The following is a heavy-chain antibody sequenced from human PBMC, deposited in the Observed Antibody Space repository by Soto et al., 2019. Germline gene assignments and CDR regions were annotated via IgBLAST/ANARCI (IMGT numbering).Heavy chain of an antibody. CDR3: ARDGDQPYYGMDV. CDR1: GGTFSSYA. CDR2: IIPIFGTA. D-gene: IGHD2-2*01. V-gene: IGHV1-69*13. J-gene: IGHJ6*02. Sequence: GASVKVSCKASGGTFSSYAISWVRQAPGQGLEWMGGIIPIFGTANYAQKFQGRVTITADESTSTAYMELSSLRSEDTAVYYCARDGDQPYYGMDVWGQGTTVTVSS.